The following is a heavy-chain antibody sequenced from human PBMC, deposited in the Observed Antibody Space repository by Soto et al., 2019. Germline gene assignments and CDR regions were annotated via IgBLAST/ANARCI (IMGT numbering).Heavy chain of an antibody. CDR3: ASLKDIAVAGTVYYYYYYGMDV. CDR2: ISSSSSYI. V-gene: IGHV3-21*01. CDR1: GFTFSSYS. J-gene: IGHJ6*02. D-gene: IGHD6-19*01. Sequence: PGGSLRLSCAASGFTFSSYSMNWIRQAPGKELEWVSSISSSSSYIYYADSVKGRFTISRDNAKNSLYPQMNSLRAEDTAVYYCASLKDIAVAGTVYYYYYYGMDVWGQGTTVTVSS.